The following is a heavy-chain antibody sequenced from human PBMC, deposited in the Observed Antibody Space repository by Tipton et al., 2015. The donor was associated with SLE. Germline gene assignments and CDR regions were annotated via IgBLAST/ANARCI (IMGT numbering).Heavy chain of an antibody. CDR1: GGSISSSSYY. CDR3: ASVLRGDYWYFDL. V-gene: IGHV4-39*01. CDR2: IYYSGST. D-gene: IGHD3-3*01. J-gene: IGHJ2*01. Sequence: LRLSCTVSGGSISSSSYYWGWIRQPPGKGLEWIGGIYYSGSTYYNPSLKGRVTISVDTSKNQFSLKLSSVTAADTAVYYCASVLRGDYWYFDLWGRCTLVTVSS.